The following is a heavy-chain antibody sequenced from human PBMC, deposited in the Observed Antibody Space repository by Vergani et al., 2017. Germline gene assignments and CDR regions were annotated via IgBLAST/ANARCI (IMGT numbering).Heavy chain of an antibody. Sequence: QVQLVQSGAEVKKPGASVKVSCKASGYTFTGYYMHWVRQAPGQGLEWMGWINPNSGGTNYAQKFQGWVTMTRDTSISTADMELRRLGSDDAAVYYYARRERGYCSGGSGYTNWFDPWGQGTLVTVSS. V-gene: IGHV1-2*04. CDR3: ARRERGYCSGGSGYTNWFDP. J-gene: IGHJ5*02. D-gene: IGHD2-15*01. CDR2: INPNSGGT. CDR1: GYTFTGYY.